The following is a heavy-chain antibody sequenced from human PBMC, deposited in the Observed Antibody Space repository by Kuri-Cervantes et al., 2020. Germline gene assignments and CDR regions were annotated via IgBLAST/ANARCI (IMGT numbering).Heavy chain of an antibody. CDR2: IIPIFRTT. CDR1: GGTFSNYA. Sequence: SVKVSCKTSGGTFSNYAIIWVRQAPGQGPEWMGGIIPIFRTTNYAQKFQGRLTITADESASTAYMELSSLRAEDSAVYYCARGENNYKNYERGWFDSWGQGILVTVSS. CDR3: ARGENNYKNYERGWFDS. V-gene: IGHV1-69*13. J-gene: IGHJ5*01. D-gene: IGHD1-7*01.